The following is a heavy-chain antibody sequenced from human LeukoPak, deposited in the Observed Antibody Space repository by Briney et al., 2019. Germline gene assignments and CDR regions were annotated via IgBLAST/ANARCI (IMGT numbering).Heavy chain of an antibody. V-gene: IGHV4-59*01. CDR1: GGSISSYY. CDR2: IYYSGST. Sequence: PSETLSLTCTVSGGSISSYYWSWIRQPPGKGLEWIGYIYYSGSTNYNPSLKSRVTISVDTSKNQFSLKLSSVTAADTAVYYCARGAARYYYDNMDVWGTGTTVTVSS. CDR3: ARGAARYYYDNMDV. J-gene: IGHJ6*03.